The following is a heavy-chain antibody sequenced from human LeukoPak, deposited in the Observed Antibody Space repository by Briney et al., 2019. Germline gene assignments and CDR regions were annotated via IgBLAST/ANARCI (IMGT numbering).Heavy chain of an antibody. V-gene: IGHV4-34*01. CDR2: INHSGNT. CDR3: ARGIVGPYGMDV. D-gene: IGHD3-16*02. CDR1: GGSFSGYY. Sequence: SETLSLTCAVYGGSFSGYYWSWIRQPPGKGLEWIGEINHSGNTNYNPTLKSRVTISVDTSKNQFSLKLSSVTAADTAVYYCARGIVGPYGMDVWGQGTTVTVSS. J-gene: IGHJ6*02.